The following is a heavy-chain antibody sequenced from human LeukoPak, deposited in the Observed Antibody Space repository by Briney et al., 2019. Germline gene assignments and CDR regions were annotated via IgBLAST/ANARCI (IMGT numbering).Heavy chain of an antibody. CDR1: GFTFSSYS. D-gene: IGHD2-8*01. V-gene: IGHV3-21*01. Sequence: GGSLRLSCAASGFTFSSYSMNWVRQAPGKGLEWVSSISSSSSYIYYADSVKGRFTISRDNAKNSLYLQMNSLRAEDTAVYYCAREARYCTNGVCLDAFDIWGQGTMVTVSS. J-gene: IGHJ3*02. CDR2: ISSSSSYI. CDR3: AREARYCTNGVCLDAFDI.